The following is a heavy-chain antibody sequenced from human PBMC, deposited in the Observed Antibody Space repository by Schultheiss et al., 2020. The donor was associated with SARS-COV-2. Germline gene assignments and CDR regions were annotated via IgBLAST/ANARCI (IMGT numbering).Heavy chain of an antibody. D-gene: IGHD4-17*01. CDR2: IYYSGST. V-gene: IGHV4-59*01. Sequence: SQTLSLTCAVYGGSFSGYYWSWIRQPPGKGLEWIGYIYYSGSTNYNPSVKSRVTMSVDKSKNQFSLKLSSVTAADTAVYYCARENYGPLLNYGMDVWGQGTTVTVSS. CDR3: ARENYGPLLNYGMDV. J-gene: IGHJ6*02. CDR1: GGSFSGYY.